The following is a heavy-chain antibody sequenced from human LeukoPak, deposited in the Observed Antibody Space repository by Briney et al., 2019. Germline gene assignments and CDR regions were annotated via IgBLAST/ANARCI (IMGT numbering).Heavy chain of an antibody. CDR2: IIPIFGTA. Sequence: SVKVSCKASGGTFSSYAISWVRQAPGQGLEWMGGIIPIFGTANYAQKFQGRVTITADESTSTAYMELSSLRSEDTAVYYRASRWKGLLWFGDWGQGTLVTVSS. D-gene: IGHD3-10*01. J-gene: IGHJ1*01. V-gene: IGHV1-69*13. CDR1: GGTFSSYA. CDR3: ASRWKGLLWFGD.